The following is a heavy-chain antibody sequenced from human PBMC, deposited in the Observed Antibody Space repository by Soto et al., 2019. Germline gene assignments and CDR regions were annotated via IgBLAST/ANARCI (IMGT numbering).Heavy chain of an antibody. D-gene: IGHD2-15*01. CDR1: GGSISSGGYS. J-gene: IGHJ5*02. CDR2: IYHSGST. V-gene: IGHV4-30-2*01. Sequence: QLQLQESGSGLVKPSQTLSLTCAVSGGSISSGGYSWSWIRQPPGKGLEWIGYIYHSGSTYYNPSHKSRVTISVDRSKNQFSLKLSSVTAADTTVYYCARGGYCSGGSCYYNWFDPWGQGTLVTVSS. CDR3: ARGGYCSGGSCYYNWFDP.